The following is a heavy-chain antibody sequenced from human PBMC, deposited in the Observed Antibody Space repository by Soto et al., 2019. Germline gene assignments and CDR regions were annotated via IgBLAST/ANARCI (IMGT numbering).Heavy chain of an antibody. CDR3: ARGLIRGDGPSYYYGLDV. D-gene: IGHD3-10*01. V-gene: IGHV4-39*07. Sequence: PSWGLSLTGTLSGGSVSNIAFDRCWIGQPPGEGLDWIRGICYSGGTCYKPSRKMRVAISVDTSKHELSLKLTSVTAADTAVYYCARGLIRGDGPSYYYGLDVCGQGTTVSVAS. CDR1: GGSVSNIAFD. CDR2: ICYSGGT. J-gene: IGHJ6*02.